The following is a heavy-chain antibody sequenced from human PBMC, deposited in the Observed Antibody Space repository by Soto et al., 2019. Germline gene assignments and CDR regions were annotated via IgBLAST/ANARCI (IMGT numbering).Heavy chain of an antibody. CDR1: GDSIRSGNHY. CDR2: IYYSGST. J-gene: IGHJ5*02. V-gene: IGHV4-30-4*02. D-gene: IGHD3-22*01. CDR3: ARPVTYYYDTSGPNWFDT. Sequence: SETLSLTCTVSGDSIRSGNHYWSWIRQPPGKGLEWIGYIYYSGSTYYSPSLKSRVTISVDTSKNQFSLKLKSVTAADTAVYYCARPVTYYYDTSGPNWFDTWGQGTLVTVSS.